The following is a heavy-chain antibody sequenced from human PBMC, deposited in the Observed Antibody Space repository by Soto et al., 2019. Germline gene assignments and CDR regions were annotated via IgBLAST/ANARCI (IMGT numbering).Heavy chain of an antibody. CDR2: IDSSGTK. Sequence: EVQLVQSGGGLVQPGGSGRLSCEVSGFTVSSTYMTWVRQAPGKGLEWVSVIDSSGTKQYADYVKGSFTISRDNSKNTLYLQRSRLRVEDTEIYYCARLSSWGRGTLVTVSS. CDR3: ARLSS. J-gene: IGHJ5*02. V-gene: IGHV3-66*04. CDR1: GFTVSSTY.